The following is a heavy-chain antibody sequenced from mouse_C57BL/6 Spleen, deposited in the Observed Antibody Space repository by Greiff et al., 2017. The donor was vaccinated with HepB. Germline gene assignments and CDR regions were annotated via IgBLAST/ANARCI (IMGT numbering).Heavy chain of an antibody. V-gene: IGHV5-16*01. D-gene: IGHD4-1*01. Sequence: EVKLMESEGGLVQPGSSMKLSCTASGFTFSDYYMAWVRQVPEKGLEWVANINYDGSSTYYLDSLKSRFIISRDNAKNILYLQMSSLKSEDTATYYCARVEAGTLFDYWGQGTTLTVSS. CDR1: GFTFSDYY. CDR2: INYDGSST. J-gene: IGHJ2*01. CDR3: ARVEAGTLFDY.